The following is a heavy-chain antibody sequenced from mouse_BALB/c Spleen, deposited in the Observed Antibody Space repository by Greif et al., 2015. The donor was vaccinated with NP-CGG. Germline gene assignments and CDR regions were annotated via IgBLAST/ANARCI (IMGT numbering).Heavy chain of an antibody. D-gene: IGHD2-10*02. CDR2: IDPSDSET. V-gene: IGHV1S127*01. Sequence: VQLQQSGPQLVRPGASVKISCKASGYSFTSYWMHWVKQRPGQGLEWIGMIDPSDSETRLNQKFKDKATLTVDKSFSTAYMQLSSPTSEDSAVYYCARGYGNAYFDYWGQGTTLTVSS. J-gene: IGHJ2*01. CDR3: ARGYGNAYFDY. CDR1: GYSFTSYW.